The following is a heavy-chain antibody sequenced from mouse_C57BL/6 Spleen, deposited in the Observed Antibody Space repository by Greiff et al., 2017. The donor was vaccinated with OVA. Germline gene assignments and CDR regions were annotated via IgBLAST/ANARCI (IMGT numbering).Heavy chain of an antibody. V-gene: IGHV1-18*01. CDR3: ARLGGYYEYFDV. J-gene: IGHJ1*03. D-gene: IGHD2-3*01. CDR2: INPNNGGT. Sequence: VQLQQSGPELVKPGASVKIPCKASGYTFTDYNMDWVKQSHGKSLEWIGDINPNNGGTIYNQKFKGKATLTVDKSSSTAYMELRSLTSEDTAVYYCARLGGYYEYFDVWGTGTTVTVSS. CDR1: GYTFTDYN.